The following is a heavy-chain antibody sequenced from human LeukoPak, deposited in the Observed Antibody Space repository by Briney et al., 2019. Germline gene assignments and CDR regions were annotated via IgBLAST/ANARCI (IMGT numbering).Heavy chain of an antibody. CDR1: GGTFSGYA. CDR3: ARGRRSLTMIVVVITYYFGY. CDR2: MNPNSGNT. D-gene: IGHD3-22*01. V-gene: IGHV1-8*02. J-gene: IGHJ4*02. Sequence: ASVKVSCKASGGTFSGYAINWVRQATGQGLEWMGWMNPNSGNTGYAQKFQGRVTMTRNTSISTAYMELSSLRSEDTAVYYCARGRRSLTMIVVVITYYFGYWGQGTLVTVSS.